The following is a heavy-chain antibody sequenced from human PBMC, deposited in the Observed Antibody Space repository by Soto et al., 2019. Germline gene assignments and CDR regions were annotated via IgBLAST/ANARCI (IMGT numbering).Heavy chain of an antibody. J-gene: IGHJ6*02. CDR1: GFTFSSYS. V-gene: IGHV3-21*01. Sequence: GESLKISCAASGFTFSSYSMNWVRQAPGKGLEWVSSISSSSSYIYYADSVKGRFTISRDNAKNSLYLQMNSLRAEDTAVYYCARDPNPPDFDWSLTTGVMDVWGQGTTVTVSS. D-gene: IGHD3-9*01. CDR3: ARDPNPPDFDWSLTTGVMDV. CDR2: ISSSSSYI.